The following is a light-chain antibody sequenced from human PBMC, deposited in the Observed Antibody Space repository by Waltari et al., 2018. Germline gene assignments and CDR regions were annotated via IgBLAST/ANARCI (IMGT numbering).Light chain of an antibody. J-gene: IGKJ1*01. CDR3: QKYVSLPAT. CDR2: DAS. V-gene: IGKV3-20*01. Sequence: EIVLTQSPGTLSLSPGERATLSCWASQSVSRSLAWYQQKPGQAPRLLIYDASSRATGIPDRFSGGGSGTDFSLTISRLEPEDFAVYYCQKYVSLPATFGQGTKVEIK. CDR1: QSVSRS.